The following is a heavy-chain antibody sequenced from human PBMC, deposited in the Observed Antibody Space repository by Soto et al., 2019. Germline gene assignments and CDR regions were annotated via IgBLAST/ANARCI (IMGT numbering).Heavy chain of an antibody. J-gene: IGHJ5*02. CDR3: ARDHIAARRSQWFDP. D-gene: IGHD6-6*01. CDR2: IYSGGST. V-gene: IGHV3-66*01. Sequence: GGSLRLSCAASGFTVSSNYMSWVRQAPGKGLEWVSVIYSGGSTYYADSVKGRFTISRDNSKNTLCLQMNSLRAEDTAVYYCARDHIAARRSQWFDPWGQGALVTVSS. CDR1: GFTVSSNY.